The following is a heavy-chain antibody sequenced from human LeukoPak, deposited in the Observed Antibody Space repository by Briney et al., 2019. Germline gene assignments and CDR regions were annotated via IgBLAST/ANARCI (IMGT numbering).Heavy chain of an antibody. D-gene: IGHD3-10*01. CDR2: IRSKTYGGTT. CDR3: SRDYYSANHKDAFGI. Sequence: GGSLRLSCTASGFTFGDYAMSWFRQAPGRGLEWVGFIRSKTYGGTTQYAASVQGRFIISRDDSKSIAYLQMNSLKTEDTAVYFCSRDYYSANHKDAFGIWGQGTLVTVSP. V-gene: IGHV3-49*03. CDR1: GFTFGDYA. J-gene: IGHJ3*02.